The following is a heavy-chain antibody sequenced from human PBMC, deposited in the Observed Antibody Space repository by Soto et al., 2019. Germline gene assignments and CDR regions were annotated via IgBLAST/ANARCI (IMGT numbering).Heavy chain of an antibody. CDR3: ARGGYGDQRWLDP. D-gene: IGHD4-17*01. V-gene: IGHV1-69*12. Sequence: QVQLVQSGAEVKKPGSSVKVSCKASGGTFSSYVISWVRQAPGQGLEWMGGILPIVGTANYAQKFQGRVTITADDTTTTGYMELSSLRSEDTAVYYCARGGYGDQRWLDPWVQGTLVTVSS. J-gene: IGHJ5*02. CDR1: GGTFSSYV. CDR2: ILPIVGTA.